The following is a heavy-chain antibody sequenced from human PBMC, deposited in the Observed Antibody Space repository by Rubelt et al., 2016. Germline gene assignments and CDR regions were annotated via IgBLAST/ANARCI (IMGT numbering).Heavy chain of an antibody. CDR2: INSDGSST. J-gene: IGHJ5*02. V-gene: IGHV3-74*01. Sequence: QVPGKGLVWVSRINSDGSSTSYVDSVKGRFTISRDNSKNTLYLQMKSLRAEDTAVYYCARGGYPRTWGQGTLVTVSS. D-gene: IGHD5-18*01. CDR3: ARGGYPRT.